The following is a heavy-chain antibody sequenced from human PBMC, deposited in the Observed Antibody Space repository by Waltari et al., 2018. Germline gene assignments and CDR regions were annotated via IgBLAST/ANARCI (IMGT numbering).Heavy chain of an antibody. CDR2: INSDGSST. J-gene: IGHJ4*02. CDR1: GFTFTRHL. Sequence: EVQLDESGAGLVQPAGSLILSCSASGFTFTRHLMNWVRQAPGKGLVWVARINSDGSSTTYADSVKGRFTISRDNAKNTVYLQMNSLRVEDTAVYYCTRALWLGELYDYWGQGTLVTVSS. CDR3: TRALWLGELYDY. V-gene: IGHV3-74*01. D-gene: IGHD3-10*01.